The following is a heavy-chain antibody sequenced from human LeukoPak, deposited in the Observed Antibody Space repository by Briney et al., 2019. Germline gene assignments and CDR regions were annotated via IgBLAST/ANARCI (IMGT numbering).Heavy chain of an antibody. CDR1: GFTFSSYT. V-gene: IGHV3-21*01. D-gene: IGHD4-17*01. CDR3: ARDGDYKRGVDP. CDR2: ISSHNSYI. Sequence: GRSLRLSCAASGFTFSSYTMHWVRQAPGKGLEWVSSISSHNSYIYHADSVKGRFTISRDDAKNSLYLQMNSLRVEDTAVYYCARDGDYKRGVDPWGQGTLVTVSS. J-gene: IGHJ5*02.